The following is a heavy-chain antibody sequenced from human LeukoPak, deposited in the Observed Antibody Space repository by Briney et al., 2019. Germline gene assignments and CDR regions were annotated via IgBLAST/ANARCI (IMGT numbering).Heavy chain of an antibody. Sequence: GGSLRLSCAASGFTFSSYAVSWVRQAPGKGLEWVSAISDSGGSTYYADSVKGRFTISRDNSENTLCLQMNSLRAEDTAVYFCAKGGRIVGASTTLDYWGQGTLVTVSS. D-gene: IGHD1-26*01. J-gene: IGHJ4*02. CDR1: GFTFSSYA. V-gene: IGHV3-23*01. CDR3: AKGGRIVGASTTLDY. CDR2: ISDSGGST.